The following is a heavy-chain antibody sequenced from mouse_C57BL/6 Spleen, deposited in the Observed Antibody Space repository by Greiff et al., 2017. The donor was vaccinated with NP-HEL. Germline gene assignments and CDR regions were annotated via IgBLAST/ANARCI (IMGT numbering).Heavy chain of an antibody. CDR1: GYTFTSYW. CDR2: IDPSDSYT. J-gene: IGHJ4*01. V-gene: IGHV1-69*01. Sequence: QVQLQQPGAELVMPGASVKLSCKASGYTFTSYWMHWVKQRPGQGLEWIGEIDPSDSYTNYNQKFKGKSTLTVDKSSSTAYMQLSSLTSEDSAVYYCARWLLPLDDWGQGTSVTVSS. CDR3: ARWLLPLDD. D-gene: IGHD2-3*01.